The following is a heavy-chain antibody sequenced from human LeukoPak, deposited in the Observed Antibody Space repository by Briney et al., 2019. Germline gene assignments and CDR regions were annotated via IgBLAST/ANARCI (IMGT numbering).Heavy chain of an antibody. V-gene: IGHV3-21*01. Sequence: GGSLRLSCAASGFTFSSYSMNWVRQAPRKGLEWVSSISSSSSYIYYADSVKGRFTISRDNAKNSLYLQMNSLRAEDTAVYYCARVVPAAYDAFDIWGQGTMVTVSS. D-gene: IGHD2-2*01. CDR3: ARVVPAAYDAFDI. J-gene: IGHJ3*02. CDR2: ISSSSSYI. CDR1: GFTFSSYS.